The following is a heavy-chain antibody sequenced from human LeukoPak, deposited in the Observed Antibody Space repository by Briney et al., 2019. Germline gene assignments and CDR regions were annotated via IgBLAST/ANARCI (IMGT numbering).Heavy chain of an antibody. D-gene: IGHD3-10*01. Sequence: SETLSLTCTVSGASISPYYWNWIRQSAGKGLEWIGRLYPSGSSDYNPSLKSRDTMSVDTSKNQFSLKVTSVTAADTATYFCARDLSGSLYFDYWGHGILVTVSA. J-gene: IGHJ4*01. CDR3: ARDLSGSLYFDY. CDR1: GASISPYY. V-gene: IGHV4-4*07. CDR2: LYPSGSS.